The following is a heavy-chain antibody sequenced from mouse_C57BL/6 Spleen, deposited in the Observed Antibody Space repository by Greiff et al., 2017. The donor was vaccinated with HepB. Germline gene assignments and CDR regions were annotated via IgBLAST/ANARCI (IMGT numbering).Heavy chain of an antibody. Sequence: VQLQQPGAELVRPGSSVKLSCKASGYTFTSYWMHWVKQRPIQGLEWIGNIDPSDSETHYNQKFKDKATLTVDKSSSTAYMQLSSLTSEDSAVYYCARGRSSYVGYWGQGTTLTVSS. CDR2: IDPSDSET. CDR3: ARGRSSYVGY. J-gene: IGHJ2*01. V-gene: IGHV1-52*01. D-gene: IGHD1-1*01. CDR1: GYTFTSYW.